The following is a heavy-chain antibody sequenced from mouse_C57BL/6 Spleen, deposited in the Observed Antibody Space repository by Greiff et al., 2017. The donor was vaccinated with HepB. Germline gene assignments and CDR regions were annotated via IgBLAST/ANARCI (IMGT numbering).Heavy chain of an antibody. J-gene: IGHJ3*01. Sequence: QVQLQQSGPELVKPGASVKISCKASGYAFSSSWMNWVKQRPGKGLEWIGRIYPGDGDTNYNGKFKGKDTLTADKSSSTAYMQLSSLTSEDSAVYFCARDDYEFAYWGQGTLVTVSA. CDR1: GYAFSSSW. CDR2: IYPGDGDT. D-gene: IGHD2-4*01. V-gene: IGHV1-82*01. CDR3: ARDDYEFAY.